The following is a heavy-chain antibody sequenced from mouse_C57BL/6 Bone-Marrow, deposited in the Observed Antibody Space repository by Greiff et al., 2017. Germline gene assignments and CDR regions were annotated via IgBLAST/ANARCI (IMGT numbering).Heavy chain of an antibody. D-gene: IGHD1-1*01. V-gene: IGHV5-6*02. CDR3: ARRVHLSRYFDV. CDR2: ISSGGSYT. Sequence: EVTLMESGGDLVKPGGSLKLSCAASGFTFSSYGMSWVRQTPDKRLEWVATISSGGSYTYYPDSVKGRFTISRDNAKNTLYLQMSSLKSEDTAMYYCARRVHLSRYFDVWGTGTTVTVSS. J-gene: IGHJ1*03. CDR1: GFTFSSYG.